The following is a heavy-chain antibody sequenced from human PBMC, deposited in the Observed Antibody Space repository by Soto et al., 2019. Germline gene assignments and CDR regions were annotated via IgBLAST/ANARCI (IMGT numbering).Heavy chain of an antibody. Sequence: QVQLVQSGAEVKKPGASVKVSCKASGYTLTNYGISWVRQAPGQGLEWMGWISGYSGNTNYAQKFHGRVTMTTATSTSTAYMEVRSLRSDDTAVYYCARGGRCTPTSCFGDYYRGMDVWGQGTTVTVSS. D-gene: IGHD2-2*01. CDR1: GYTLTNYG. V-gene: IGHV1-18*04. CDR3: ARGGRCTPTSCFGDYYRGMDV. CDR2: ISGYSGNT. J-gene: IGHJ6*02.